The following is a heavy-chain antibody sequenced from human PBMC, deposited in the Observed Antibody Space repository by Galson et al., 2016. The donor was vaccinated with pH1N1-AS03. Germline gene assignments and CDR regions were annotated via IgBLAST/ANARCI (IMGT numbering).Heavy chain of an antibody. CDR3: AKDVLECSGGRCYPGTTDS. D-gene: IGHD2-15*01. CDR1: GFTFNTYA. V-gene: IGHV3-23*01. Sequence: SLRLSCAASGFTFNTYAMTWVRQAPGKGLEWVSGVIGRGGSTFYADSVKGRFTISRDNSKNTLFLQMDNLRVEDTAVYYCAKDVLECSGGRCYPGTTDSWGQGTLVTVSS. J-gene: IGHJ4*02. CDR2: VIGRGGST.